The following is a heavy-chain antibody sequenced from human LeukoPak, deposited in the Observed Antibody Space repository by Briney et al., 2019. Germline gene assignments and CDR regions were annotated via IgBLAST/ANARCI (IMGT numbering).Heavy chain of an antibody. D-gene: IGHD5-12*01. V-gene: IGHV3-23*01. J-gene: IGHJ6*03. CDR1: GFTFSSYA. CDR3: AKTSNVDIVATRSYYYYMDV. CDR2: ISGSGGST. Sequence: PGGSLRLSCAASGFTFSSYAMSWVRQAPGKGLEWVSAISGSGGSTYYADSVKGRFTISRDNSKNTLYLQMNSLRAEDTAVYYCAKTSNVDIVATRSYYYYMDVWGKGTTVTVSS.